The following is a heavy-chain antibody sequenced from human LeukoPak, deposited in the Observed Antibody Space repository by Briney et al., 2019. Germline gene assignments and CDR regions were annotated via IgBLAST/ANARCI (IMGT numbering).Heavy chain of an antibody. Sequence: GGSLRLSCAASGFTFSSYAMSWVRQAPGKGLEWVSAISGSGGGTYYADSVKGRFTISRDNSKNTLYLRMNSLRAEDTAVYYCANLDIAVAGTEETIDYWGQGTLVTVSS. V-gene: IGHV3-23*01. CDR3: ANLDIAVAGTEETIDY. D-gene: IGHD6-19*01. CDR1: GFTFSSYA. J-gene: IGHJ4*02. CDR2: ISGSGGGT.